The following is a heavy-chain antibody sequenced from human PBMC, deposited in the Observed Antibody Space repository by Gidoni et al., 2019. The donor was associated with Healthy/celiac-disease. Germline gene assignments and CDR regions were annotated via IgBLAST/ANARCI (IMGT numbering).Heavy chain of an antibody. CDR3: AKDMGGDYYGSGSYGLDV. Sequence: EVQLVESGGGLVQPGRSLRLSCAASGFTFDDYAMHWVRQAPGKGLEWVSGISWNSGSIGYADSVKGRFTISRDNAKNSLYLQMNSLRAEDTALYYCAKDMGGDYYGSGSYGLDVWGQGTTVTVSS. V-gene: IGHV3-9*01. CDR2: ISWNSGSI. D-gene: IGHD3-10*01. J-gene: IGHJ6*02. CDR1: GFTFDDYA.